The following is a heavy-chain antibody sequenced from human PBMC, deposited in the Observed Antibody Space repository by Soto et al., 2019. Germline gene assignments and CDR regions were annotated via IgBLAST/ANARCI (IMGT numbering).Heavy chain of an antibody. V-gene: IGHV4-34*01. D-gene: IGHD6-19*01. Sequence: QVQLQQWGAGLLKPSETLSLTCAVYGGSFSGYYWSWIRQPPGKGLEWIGEINHSGSTNYNPSLKSRVTISVDTSKSQFSLKLSSVTAADTAVYYCARQAVAAPFDYWGQGTLVTVSS. CDR2: INHSGST. J-gene: IGHJ4*02. CDR3: ARQAVAAPFDY. CDR1: GGSFSGYY.